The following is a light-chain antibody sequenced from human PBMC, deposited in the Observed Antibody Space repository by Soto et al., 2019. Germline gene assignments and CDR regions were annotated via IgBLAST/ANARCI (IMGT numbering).Light chain of an antibody. J-gene: IGLJ1*01. CDR1: SSDVGAYNY. V-gene: IGLV2-11*01. CDR3: CSYAGSYTYV. CDR2: DVT. Sequence: QSAPTQPRSVSGSPRQSVTISCTGASSDVGAYNYVSWYQQDPGKAPKLIIYDVTRRASGVPDRFSASKSGNTASLTISGLQAEDEGDYYCCSYAGSYTYVFGTGTKVTVL.